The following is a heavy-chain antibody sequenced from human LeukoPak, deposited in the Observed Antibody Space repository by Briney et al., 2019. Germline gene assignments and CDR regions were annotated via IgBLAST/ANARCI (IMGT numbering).Heavy chain of an antibody. CDR3: ARGGSSWYWLDY. V-gene: IGHV3-21*01. CDR2: ISSSSSYI. Sequence: PGGSLRLSCAASGFTFSSYSMNWVRQAPGKGLEWVSSISSSSSYIYYADSVKGRLTISRDNAKNSLYLQMNSLRAEDTAVYYCARGGSSWYWLDYWGQGTLVTVSS. CDR1: GFTFSSYS. J-gene: IGHJ4*02. D-gene: IGHD6-13*01.